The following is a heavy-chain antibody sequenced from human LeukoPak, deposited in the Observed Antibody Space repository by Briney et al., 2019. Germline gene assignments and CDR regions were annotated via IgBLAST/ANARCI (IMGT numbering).Heavy chain of an antibody. D-gene: IGHD3-3*01. CDR2: ISAYNGNT. CDR1: GFTFSSYG. CDR3: ARESGVDPLMDV. J-gene: IGHJ6*03. Sequence: GGSLRLSCAASGFTFSSYGISWVRQAPGQGLEWMGWISAYNGNTNYAQKLQGRVTMTTDTSTSTAYMELRSLRSDDTAVYYCARESGVDPLMDVWGKGTTVTVSS. V-gene: IGHV1-18*01.